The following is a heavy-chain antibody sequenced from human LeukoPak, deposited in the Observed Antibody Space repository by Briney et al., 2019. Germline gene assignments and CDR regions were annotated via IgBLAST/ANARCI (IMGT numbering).Heavy chain of an antibody. V-gene: IGHV1-18*01. CDR2: ISAYNGNT. CDR1: GYTFTSYG. J-gene: IGHJ3*01. D-gene: IGHD2-15*01. CDR3: ARLVCSSSSCWDSAAFDL. Sequence: ASVKVSCKASGYTFTSYGISWVRQAPGQGLEWMGWISAYNGNTNYVQKVQGRVIMTRDTSTSTAYMDVRSLRSDDTAVYYCARLVCSSSSCWDSAAFDLGGQGTMVTVSS.